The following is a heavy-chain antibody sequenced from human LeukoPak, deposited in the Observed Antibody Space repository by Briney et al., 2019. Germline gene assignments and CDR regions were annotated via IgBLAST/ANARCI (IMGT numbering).Heavy chain of an antibody. J-gene: IGHJ6*04. CDR1: GDSVSSNSAA. CDR3: ARDRAAAGYYYYYGMDV. CDR2: TYYRSKWYN. Sequence: SQTLSLTCALSGDSVSSNSAAWHWLRQSPSRGLEWLGRTYYRSKWYNDYAVSVKSRITINPDTSKNQFSLQLNSVTPEDTAVYYCARDRAAAGYYYYYGMDVWGKGTTVTVSS. V-gene: IGHV6-1*01. D-gene: IGHD6-13*01.